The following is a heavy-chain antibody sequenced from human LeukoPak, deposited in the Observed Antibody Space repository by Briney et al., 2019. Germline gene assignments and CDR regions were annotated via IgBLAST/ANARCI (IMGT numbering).Heavy chain of an antibody. CDR3: ARGVGLLSV. D-gene: IGHD2-21*01. CDR1: GGSFSGYY. J-gene: IGHJ6*04. Sequence: SGTLSLTCAVYGGSFSGYYWSWIRQPPGKGLEWIGEINHSGSTNYNPSLKSRVTISVDTSKNQFSLKLSSVTAADTAVYYCARGVGLLSVWGKGTTVTVSS. CDR2: INHSGST. V-gene: IGHV4-34*01.